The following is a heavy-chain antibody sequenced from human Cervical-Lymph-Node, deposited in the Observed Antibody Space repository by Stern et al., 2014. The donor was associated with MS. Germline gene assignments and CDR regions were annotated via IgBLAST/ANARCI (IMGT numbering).Heavy chain of an antibody. J-gene: IGHJ6*02. CDR2: IYHSGSP. CDR3: ARVEEGLLRGMDV. D-gene: IGHD3-3*01. CDR1: GGSMASYE. V-gene: IGHV4-59*01. Sequence: VQLVESGSGLVKPSETLSLSCRVSGGSMASYEWSWIRQPPGKGLEWIGHIYHSGSPNYNPSLKSRVTISVDTSKNQFSLRLGFVTAADTAVYYCARVEEGLLRGMDVWGQGTTVTVSS.